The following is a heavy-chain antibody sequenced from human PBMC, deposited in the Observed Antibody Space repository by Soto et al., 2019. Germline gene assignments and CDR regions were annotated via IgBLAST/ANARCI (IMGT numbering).Heavy chain of an antibody. Sequence: QVQLQESGPGLVKPSQTLSLTCTVSGGSISSGGYYWSWIRQHPGKGLEWIGYIYYSGSTYHNPSLKSRVTISVDTSKNQFSLKLSSVTAADTAVYYCARDRRDDFWSGYFGPWGQGTLVTVSS. V-gene: IGHV4-31*03. CDR2: IYYSGST. D-gene: IGHD3-3*01. J-gene: IGHJ5*02. CDR1: GGSISSGGYY. CDR3: ARDRRDDFWSGYFGP.